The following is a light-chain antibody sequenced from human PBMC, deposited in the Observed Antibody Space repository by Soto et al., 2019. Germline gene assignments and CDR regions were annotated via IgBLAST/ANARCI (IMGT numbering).Light chain of an antibody. Sequence: DIQLTQSPSFLSASVGDRVTITCRASQGIAASLAWYQQKPGNPPRLLIYADSTLQSGVPSRFSGSGSGTRGTLTISSLEPEDFATYYCQQTMTYPRTFGGGTKVEMK. J-gene: IGKJ4*01. CDR1: QGIAAS. CDR3: QQTMTYPRT. V-gene: IGKV1-9*01. CDR2: ADS.